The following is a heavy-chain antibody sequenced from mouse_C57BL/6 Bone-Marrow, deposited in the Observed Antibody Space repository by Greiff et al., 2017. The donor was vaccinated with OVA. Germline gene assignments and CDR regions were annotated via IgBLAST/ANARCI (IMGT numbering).Heavy chain of an antibody. CDR1: GYTFTSYW. CDR2: IYPGNSDT. D-gene: IGHD1-1*01. V-gene: IGHV1-5*01. J-gene: IGHJ1*03. CDR3: TRGVYGSSYVNWYFDV. Sequence: EVQLQQSGTVLARPGASVKMSCKTSGYTFTSYWMHWVKQRPGQGLEWIGAIYPGNSDTSYNQKFKGKAKLTAVTSASTAYMELSSLTNEDSAVYYGTRGVYGSSYVNWYFDVWGTGTTVTVSS.